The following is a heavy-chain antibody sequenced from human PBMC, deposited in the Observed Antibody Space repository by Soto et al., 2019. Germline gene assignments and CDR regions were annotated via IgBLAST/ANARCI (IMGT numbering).Heavy chain of an antibody. D-gene: IGHD3-10*01. J-gene: IGHJ4*02. CDR2: IYSSGTT. CDR3: DRENQFGESKNDY. V-gene: IGHV4-30-4*01. Sequence: ASQTLSLTWTFSGCSIGSLYGYWAWIRQSPVKGLEWIGYIYSSGTTYYNPSLKSRVDLSLDTSQNPSSLTLSSVTAADTALLYCDRENQFGESKNDYWGPGPLVTSPQ. CDR1: GCSIGSLYGY.